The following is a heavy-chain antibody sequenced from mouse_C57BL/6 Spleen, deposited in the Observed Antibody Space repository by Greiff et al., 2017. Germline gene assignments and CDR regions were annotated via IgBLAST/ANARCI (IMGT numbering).Heavy chain of an antibody. V-gene: IGHV5-6*01. CDR1: GFTFSSYG. CDR3: ARHDGDNYFDY. D-gene: IGHD3-2*01. CDR2: ISSGGSYT. J-gene: IGHJ2*01. Sequence: EVQLVESGGDLVKPGGSLKLSCAASGFTFSSYGMSWVRQTPDKRLEWVATISSGGSYTYYPDSVKGRFTLSRDNAKNTLYLQMSSLKSEDTAMYYCARHDGDNYFDYWGQGTTLTVSS.